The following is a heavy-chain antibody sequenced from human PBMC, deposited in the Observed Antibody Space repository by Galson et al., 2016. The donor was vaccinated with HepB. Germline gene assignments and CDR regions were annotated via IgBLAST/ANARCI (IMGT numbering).Heavy chain of an antibody. CDR3: ARDCGGGSCYLLDV. Sequence: SVKVSCKASGYTFTAYYMHWVRQAPGQGLEWMGWINPNSGGTNYAQKFQGWVTMTRDTSISTVYMELSRLRSDDTAVYYCARDCGGGSCYLLDVWGQGTTVTVSS. CDR1: GYTFTAYY. CDR2: INPNSGGT. V-gene: IGHV1-2*04. D-gene: IGHD2-15*01. J-gene: IGHJ6*02.